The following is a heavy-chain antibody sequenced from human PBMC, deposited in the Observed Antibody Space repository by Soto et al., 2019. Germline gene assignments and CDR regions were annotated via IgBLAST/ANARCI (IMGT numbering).Heavy chain of an antibody. J-gene: IGHJ4*02. CDR3: ASTTSSSGWYGLDY. Sequence: GGSLRLSCAASGFTFSYYCMSWIRQSPGKGLVWVSYISSSGSTIYYADSVKGRFTISRDNAKNSLYLQMNSLRAEDTAVYYCASTTSSSGWYGLDYWGQGTLVTVSS. CDR1: GFTFSYYC. V-gene: IGHV3-11*01. CDR2: ISSSGSTI. D-gene: IGHD6-19*01.